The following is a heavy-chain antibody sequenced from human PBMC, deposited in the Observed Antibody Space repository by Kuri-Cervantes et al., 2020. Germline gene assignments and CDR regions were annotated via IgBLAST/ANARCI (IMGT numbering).Heavy chain of an antibody. J-gene: IGHJ5*02. CDR1: GGSISSYY. D-gene: IGHD2-2*02. CDR2: IYYSGST. Sequence: GSLRLSCTVSGGSISSYYWSWIRQPPGKGLEWIGYIYYSGSTYYNPSLKSRVTISVDTSKNQFSLKLSSVTAADTAVYYCARALPKYCSSTSCYTNWFDPWGQGTLVTVSS. V-gene: IGHV4-59*06. CDR3: ARALPKYCSSTSCYTNWFDP.